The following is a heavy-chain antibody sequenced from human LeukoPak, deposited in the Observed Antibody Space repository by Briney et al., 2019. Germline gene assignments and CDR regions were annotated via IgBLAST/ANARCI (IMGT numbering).Heavy chain of an antibody. Sequence: ASVKVSCKASGYTFTSFYMHWVRQAPGQGLEWMGIINPNSGSRSYAQKFQGRVTMTRDTSTSTVYMELSSLRSEGTAVYYCARSLTSTMIVVVIPYGAFDIWGQGTMVTVSS. V-gene: IGHV1-46*01. CDR2: INPNSGSR. CDR3: ARSLTSTMIVVVIPYGAFDI. J-gene: IGHJ3*02. D-gene: IGHD3-22*01. CDR1: GYTFTSFY.